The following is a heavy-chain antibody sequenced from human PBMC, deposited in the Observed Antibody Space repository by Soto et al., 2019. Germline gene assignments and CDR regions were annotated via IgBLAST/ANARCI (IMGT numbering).Heavy chain of an antibody. Sequence: GGSLRLSCAASGFTFSNAWMSWVRQAPGKGLEWVGRIKGEADGGTTDYAAPVKGRITISRDLSKDTLYLQMNSLKTEDTAVYYCTTGLSNGYYNFDYWGQGTPVTVSS. J-gene: IGHJ4*02. CDR2: IKGEADGGTT. V-gene: IGHV3-15*05. CDR1: GFTFSNAW. CDR3: TTGLSNGYYNFDY. D-gene: IGHD3-22*01.